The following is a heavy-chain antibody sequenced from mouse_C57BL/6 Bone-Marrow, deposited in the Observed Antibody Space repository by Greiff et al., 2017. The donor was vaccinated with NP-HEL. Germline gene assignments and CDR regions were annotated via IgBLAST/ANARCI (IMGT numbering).Heavy chain of an antibody. CDR2: ISDGGSYT. D-gene: IGHD6-1*01. Sequence: EVQRVESGGGLVKPGGSLKLSCAASGFTFSSYAMSWVRQTPEKRLEWVATISDGGSYTYYPDNVKGRFTISSDNAKNNLYLQMSHLKSEDTAMYYCARDDPSYDYDAMDYWGQGTSVTVSS. J-gene: IGHJ4*01. CDR3: ARDDPSYDYDAMDY. V-gene: IGHV5-4*01. CDR1: GFTFSSYA.